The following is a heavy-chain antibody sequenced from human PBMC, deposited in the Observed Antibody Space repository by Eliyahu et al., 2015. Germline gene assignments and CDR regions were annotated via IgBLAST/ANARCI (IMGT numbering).Heavy chain of an antibody. J-gene: IGHJ4*02. V-gene: IGHV1-69*01. D-gene: IGHD2-15*01. CDR1: XGTFXTXX. CDR3: AREGGHYCSGGNCFLLY. CDR2: IVPLFGTA. Sequence: QVQLVQSGAEVRKPGSSVTVSCKASXGTFXTXXINWVRQXPGQGLEWMGGIVPLFGTAKYAQKFQGRVTITADESTSSAYMELSSLRSEDTAVYFCAREGGHYCSGGNCFLLYWGQGTLVTVSS.